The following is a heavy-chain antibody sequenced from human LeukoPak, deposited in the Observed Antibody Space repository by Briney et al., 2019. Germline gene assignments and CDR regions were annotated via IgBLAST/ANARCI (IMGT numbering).Heavy chain of an antibody. Sequence: PSETLSLTCAVYGGSFSGYYWSWIRQPPGKGLEWIAEINHSGSTNYNPSLKSRVTISVDTSKNQFSLKLSSGTAADTAVYYCAREKATDGTGGYYFDYWGRGALVTVSS. CDR2: INHSGST. V-gene: IGHV4-34*01. J-gene: IGHJ4*02. CDR1: GGSFSGYY. CDR3: AREKATDGTGGYYFDY. D-gene: IGHD6-13*01.